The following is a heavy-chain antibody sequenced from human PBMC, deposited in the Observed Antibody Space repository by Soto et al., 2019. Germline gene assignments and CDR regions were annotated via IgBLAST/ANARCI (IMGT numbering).Heavy chain of an antibody. D-gene: IGHD2-15*01. CDR1: GGIFSSYT. CDR3: ARDRRGYCSGGSCSDLT. CDR2: IIPILGIA. V-gene: IGHV1-69*08. Sequence: QVQLVQSGAEVKKPGSSVKVSCKASGGIFSSYTISWVRQAPGQGLEWMGRIIPILGIANYAQKFQGRVTITADKSTSTAYMELSSLRSEDTAVYYCARDRRGYCSGGSCSDLTWGQGTLVTVSS. J-gene: IGHJ4*02.